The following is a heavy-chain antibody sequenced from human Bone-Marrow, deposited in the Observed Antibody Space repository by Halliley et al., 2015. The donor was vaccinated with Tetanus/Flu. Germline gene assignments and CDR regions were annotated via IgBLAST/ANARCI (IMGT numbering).Heavy chain of an antibody. Sequence: TLSLTCTVSGGSITSGNFYWSWIRQHPGKGLEWIGYISYSGSAYSKPSLESRVTISLDTSKNQFSLKMNSVTAADTAVYYCARGPTGPAWGNRFDPWGQGTLVIVSS. CDR1: GGSITSGNFY. CDR3: ARGPTGPAWGNRFDP. J-gene: IGHJ5*02. V-gene: IGHV4-31*03. D-gene: IGHD1-26*01. CDR2: ISYSGSA.